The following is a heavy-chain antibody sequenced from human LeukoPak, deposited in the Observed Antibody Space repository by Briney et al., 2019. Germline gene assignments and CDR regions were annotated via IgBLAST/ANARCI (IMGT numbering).Heavy chain of an antibody. CDR1: GGSFSGYY. V-gene: IGHV4-34*01. D-gene: IGHD1-7*01. J-gene: IGHJ3*02. CDR3: ARGGRKYNWNYEDAFDI. CDR2: IHHSGST. Sequence: TPSETLSLTCAVYGGSFSGYYWSWIRQPPGKGLEWIGEIHHSGSTNYNPSLKSRVTISVDTSKNQFSLKLSSVTAADTAVYYCARGGRKYNWNYEDAFDIWGQGTMVTVSS.